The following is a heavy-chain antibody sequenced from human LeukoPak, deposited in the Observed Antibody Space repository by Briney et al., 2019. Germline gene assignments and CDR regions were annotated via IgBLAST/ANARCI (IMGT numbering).Heavy chain of an antibody. V-gene: IGHV1-69*13. Sequence: SVKVSCKASGGTFSSYAISWVRQAPGQGLEWMGGIIPIFGTANYAQKFQGRVTITADESTSTAYMELSSLRSEDTAVYYCARESRDGYNSDIWGQGTMVTVSS. CDR3: ARESRDGYNSDI. CDR2: IIPIFGTA. CDR1: GGTFSSYA. D-gene: IGHD5-24*01. J-gene: IGHJ3*02.